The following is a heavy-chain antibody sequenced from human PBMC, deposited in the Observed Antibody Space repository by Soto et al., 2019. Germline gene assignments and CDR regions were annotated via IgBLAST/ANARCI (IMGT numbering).Heavy chain of an antibody. J-gene: IGHJ4*02. CDR3: ARDSPPIGY. CDR2: ISARGST. V-gene: IGHV4-4*07. Sequence: SETLSLTCSVSGSSISTYYWSWVRQPAGKGLEWIGRISARGSTAYNPSLKGRVTMSVDTSKNQFSLKLNSVTAADTAVYYCARDSPPIGYWGQGXLVTVYS. CDR1: GSSISTYY.